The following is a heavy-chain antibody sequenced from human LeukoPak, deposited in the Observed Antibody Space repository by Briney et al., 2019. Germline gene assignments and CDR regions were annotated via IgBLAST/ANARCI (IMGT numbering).Heavy chain of an antibody. CDR3: ARDSTTVTLPFFDY. CDR2: INHSGST. Sequence: SETLSLTCTVSGGSISCYYWSWIRQPPGKGLEWIGEINHSGSTNYNPSLKSRITISVDTSKNQFSLKLSSVTAADTAVYYCARDSTTVTLPFFDYWGQGTLVTVSS. D-gene: IGHD4-17*01. J-gene: IGHJ4*02. CDR1: GGSISCYY. V-gene: IGHV4-34*01.